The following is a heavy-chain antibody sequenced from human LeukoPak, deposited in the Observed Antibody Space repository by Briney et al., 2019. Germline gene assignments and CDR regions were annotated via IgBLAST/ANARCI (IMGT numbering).Heavy chain of an antibody. CDR3: ARLNSGTYLDY. V-gene: IGHV2-70*04. CDR1: GFSLSTSGMR. CDR2: IDWDDDK. D-gene: IGHD1-26*01. J-gene: IGHJ4*02. Sequence: SGPALVKPTQTLTLTCTFSGFSLSTSGMRVSWIRQPPGKALEWLARIDWDDDKFYSTSLKPRLTISKDTSKNQVVLTMTNMDPVDTATYYCARLNSGTYLDYWGQGTLVTVSS.